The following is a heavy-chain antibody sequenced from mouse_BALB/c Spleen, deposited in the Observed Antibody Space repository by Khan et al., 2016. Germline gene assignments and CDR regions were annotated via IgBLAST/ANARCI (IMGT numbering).Heavy chain of an antibody. V-gene: IGHV5-4*02. Sequence: EVELVESGGGLVKPGGSLKLSCAASGFTFSDYYMYWVRQTPEKRLEWVATISDGGTYNYYPDSVKGRFTISRDNATNNLYLQMSSLKSEDTAIFYCVRGLDWCFDVWGAGTTVTVSS. CDR1: GFTFSDYY. CDR3: VRGLDWCFDV. CDR2: ISDGGTYN. J-gene: IGHJ1*01.